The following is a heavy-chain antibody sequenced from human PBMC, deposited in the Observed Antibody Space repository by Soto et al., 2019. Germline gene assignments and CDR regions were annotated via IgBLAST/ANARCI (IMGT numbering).Heavy chain of an antibody. J-gene: IGHJ4*02. Sequence: QVQLVESGGGVVQPGRSLRLSCAASGFTFSSYVMHWVRQAPGKGLEWVAVIWYDGSNKYYADSVKGRFTISRDNSKNTLYLQMNSLRAEDTAVYYCARVVGATDDYWGQGTLVTVSS. CDR2: IWYDGSNK. V-gene: IGHV3-33*01. D-gene: IGHD1-26*01. CDR3: ARVVGATDDY. CDR1: GFTFSSYV.